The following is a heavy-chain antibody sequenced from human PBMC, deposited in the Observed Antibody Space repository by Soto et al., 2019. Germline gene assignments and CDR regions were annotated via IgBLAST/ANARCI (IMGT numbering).Heavy chain of an antibody. J-gene: IGHJ4*02. Sequence: SETLSLTCTVSGGSFSCMSYYWDWIRQPPGKGLEWIGSIYYSGNTYYNPSLMSRVTISADTSKNQFSLKLSSVTAADTAVYYCARRNYCSGESCYLLDYWGQGTLVTVSS. CDR1: GGSFSCMSYY. CDR3: ARRNYCSGESCYLLDY. V-gene: IGHV4-39*01. CDR2: IYYSGNT. D-gene: IGHD2-15*01.